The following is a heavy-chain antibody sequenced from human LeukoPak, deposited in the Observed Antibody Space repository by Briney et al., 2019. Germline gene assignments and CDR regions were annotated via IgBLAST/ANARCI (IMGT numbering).Heavy chain of an antibody. J-gene: IGHJ4*02. CDR1: GHSFTNYD. D-gene: IGHD7-27*01. CDR3: TRGASDYWGENYFDY. V-gene: IGHV1-8*01. Sequence: ASVKVSRKASGHSFTNYDINWVRQATGHGLEWMGWMNPNSGTVGYAQKFQGRVTMTRNASISATYMELSSLTSEDAAVYYCTRGASDYWGENYFDYWGQGSLVTVSS. CDR2: MNPNSGTV.